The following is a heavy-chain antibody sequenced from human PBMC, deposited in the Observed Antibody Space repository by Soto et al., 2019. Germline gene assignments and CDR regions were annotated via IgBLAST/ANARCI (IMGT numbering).Heavy chain of an antibody. CDR2: ISSSSSYI. V-gene: IGHV3-21*01. Sequence: NPGGSLRLSCAASGFTFSSYSMNWVRQAPGKGLEWVSSISSSSSYIYYADSVKGRFTISRDNAKNSLYLQMNSLRAEDTAVYYCARDFDPRGYYDSSGYDAFDIWGQGTMVTVSS. CDR3: ARDFDPRGYYDSSGYDAFDI. J-gene: IGHJ3*02. CDR1: GFTFSSYS. D-gene: IGHD3-22*01.